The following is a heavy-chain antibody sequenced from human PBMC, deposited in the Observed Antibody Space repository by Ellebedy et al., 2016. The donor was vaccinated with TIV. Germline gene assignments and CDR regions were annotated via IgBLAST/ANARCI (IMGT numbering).Heavy chain of an antibody. CDR3: ARELRGNYFDS. Sequence: SETLSLTXAVSGDSIINSGWWSWVRQPPGKGLEWIGEIFHSGSATYNPSLRSRVTMSVDTFKNQFSLKLTSVTAADTAIYFCARELRGNYFDSWGQGTLVTVSS. CDR2: IFHSGSA. J-gene: IGHJ4*02. D-gene: IGHD3-16*01. CDR1: GDSIINSGW. V-gene: IGHV4-4*02.